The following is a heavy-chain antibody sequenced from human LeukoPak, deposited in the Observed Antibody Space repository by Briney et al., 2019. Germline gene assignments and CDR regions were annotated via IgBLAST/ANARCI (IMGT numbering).Heavy chain of an antibody. CDR1: GGSIRSGSYY. Sequence: SQTLSLTCTVSGGSIRSGSYYWSWIRQPAGEGLEWIGRIYTSGSTNYNPSLKSRVTISVDTSKNQFSLKLSSVTAADTAVYYCARGRAGRGYSYVIYYYYMDVWGKGTTVTVSS. D-gene: IGHD5-18*01. J-gene: IGHJ6*03. CDR2: IYTSGST. CDR3: ARGRAGRGYSYVIYYYYMDV. V-gene: IGHV4-61*02.